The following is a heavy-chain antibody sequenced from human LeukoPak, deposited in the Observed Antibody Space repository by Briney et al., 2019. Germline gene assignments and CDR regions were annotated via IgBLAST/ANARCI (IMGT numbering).Heavy chain of an antibody. D-gene: IGHD5-18*01. J-gene: IGHJ5*02. V-gene: IGHV1-2*02. CDR2: INPNSGGT. CDR3: ARDLRQPDRIGNWFDP. Sequence: EASVKVSCKASGYTFTSYGISWVRQAPGQGLEWMGWINPNSGGTNYAQKFQGRVTMTRDTSISTAYMELSRLRSDDTAVYYCARDLRQPDRIGNWFDPWGQGTLVTVSS. CDR1: GYTFTSYG.